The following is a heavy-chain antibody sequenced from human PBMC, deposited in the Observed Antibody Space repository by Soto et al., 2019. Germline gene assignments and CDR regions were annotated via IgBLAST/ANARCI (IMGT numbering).Heavy chain of an antibody. J-gene: IGHJ4*02. CDR2: IYTSGST. V-gene: IGHV4-4*07. CDR1: GGSISSYY. D-gene: IGHD6-13*01. CDR3: ARVFPSRSSGYADFDC. Sequence: QVQLQESGPGLVKPSETLSLTCTVAGGSISSYYWSWIRQPAGKGLDWIGRIYTSGSTKYNPALKSLVTRSVDKAKNQLSLKLSSLTAADTAVYYCARVFPSRSSGYADFDCWCQGPLVSVSS.